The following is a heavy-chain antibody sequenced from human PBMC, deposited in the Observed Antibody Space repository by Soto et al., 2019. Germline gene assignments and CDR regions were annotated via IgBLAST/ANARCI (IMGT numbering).Heavy chain of an antibody. V-gene: IGHV4-30-4*01. CDR3: ARHSTGYYYSWFDP. CDR2: IYYSGNT. J-gene: IGHJ5*02. CDR1: GGSISSGDYY. Sequence: SETLSLTCTVSGGSISSGDYYWSWIRQPPGKGLEWIGYIYYSGNTFYNPSLKSRITISVDTSKNQFSLKLSSVTAADTAVYYCARHSTGYYYSWFDPWGQGTLVTVSS. D-gene: IGHD3-22*01.